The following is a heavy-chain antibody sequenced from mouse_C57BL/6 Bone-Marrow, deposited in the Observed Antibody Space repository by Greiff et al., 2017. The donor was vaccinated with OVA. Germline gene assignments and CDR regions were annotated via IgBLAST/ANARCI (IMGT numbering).Heavy chain of an antibody. D-gene: IGHD1-1*02. J-gene: IGHJ1*03. CDR2: IYPGSGNT. CDR3: ARSGLWSYWYFDV. CDR1: GYTFTDYY. Sequence: VQLQQSGAELVRPGASVKLSCKASGYTFTDYYINWVKQRPGQGLEWIARIYPGSGNTYYNEKFKGKATLTAEKSSSTVYMQLSSLTSEDSAVYFCARSGLWSYWYFDVWGTGTTVTVSS. V-gene: IGHV1-76*01.